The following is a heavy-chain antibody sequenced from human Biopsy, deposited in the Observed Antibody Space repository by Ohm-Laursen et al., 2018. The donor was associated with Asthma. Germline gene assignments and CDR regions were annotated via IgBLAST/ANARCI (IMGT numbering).Heavy chain of an antibody. V-gene: IGHV3-23*01. J-gene: IGHJ5*02. CDR3: AKITTDRQKANNWFDP. Sequence: SLRVSCTASGFAFNNSSMTWVRQAPGKGLEWVSSISASGVRTFYADSVKGRFTVSRDSSRNTLYLQLSTLRVEDTAVYFCAKITTDRQKANNWFDPWGQGTLVTVSS. CDR2: ISASGVRT. D-gene: IGHD3-22*01. CDR1: GFAFNNSS.